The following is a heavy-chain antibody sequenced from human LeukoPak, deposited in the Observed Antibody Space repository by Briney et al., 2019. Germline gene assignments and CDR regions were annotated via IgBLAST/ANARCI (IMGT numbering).Heavy chain of an antibody. CDR3: ARGGTIGWFDP. D-gene: IGHD3-3*01. J-gene: IGHJ5*02. CDR1: GGSISSSYY. CDR2: IYYSGST. V-gene: IGHV4-39*07. Sequence: SETLSLTCTVSGGSISSSYYWGWIRQPPGKGLEWIGSIYYSGSTYYNPSLKSRVTISVDTSKNQFSLKLSSVTAADTAVYYCARGGTIGWFDPWGQGTLVTVSS.